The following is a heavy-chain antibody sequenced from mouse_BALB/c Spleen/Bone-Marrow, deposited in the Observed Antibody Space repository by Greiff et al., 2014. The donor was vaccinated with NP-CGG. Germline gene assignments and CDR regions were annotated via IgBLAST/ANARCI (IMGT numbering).Heavy chain of an antibody. CDR3: ARDHPYYFDY. CDR1: GYTFTSYW. Sequence: QVQLKESGAELAKPGASVKMSCKASGYTFTSYWMHWVKQRPGQGLEWIGYINPSTGYTEYNQKFKDEATLTADKSSSTAYMQLSSLTSEDSAVYYCARDHPYYFDYWGQGTTLTVSS. CDR2: INPSTGYT. J-gene: IGHJ2*01. V-gene: IGHV1-7*01.